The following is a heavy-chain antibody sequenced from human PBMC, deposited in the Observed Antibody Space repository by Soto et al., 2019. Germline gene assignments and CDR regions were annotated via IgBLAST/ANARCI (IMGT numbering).Heavy chain of an antibody. V-gene: IGHV3-30*18. J-gene: IGHJ4*02. CDR1: GFTFSSSG. CDR3: AKEFHSWNYFDY. CDR2: ISYDGSNK. Sequence: GGSLRLSCAASGFTFSSSGMHWVRQAPGKGLEWVAVISYDGSNKFYADSVKGRFTTSRDNFRNTLYLQMNSLRAEDTAVYYCAKEFHSWNYFDYWGQGTLVTVSS. D-gene: IGHD1-20*01.